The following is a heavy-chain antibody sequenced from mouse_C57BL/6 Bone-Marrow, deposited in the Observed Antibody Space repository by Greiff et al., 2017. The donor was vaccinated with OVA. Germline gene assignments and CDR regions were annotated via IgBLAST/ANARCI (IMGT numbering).Heavy chain of an antibody. D-gene: IGHD1-1*01. Sequence: EVKLVESGEGLVKPGGSLKLSCAASGFTFSSYAMSWVRQTPEKRLEWVAYISSGGDYIYYADTVKGRFTISRDNARNTLYLQMSSLKSEDTAMYYCTSLITTVVPFYAMDYWGQGTSVTVSS. J-gene: IGHJ4*01. CDR2: ISSGGDYI. V-gene: IGHV5-9-1*02. CDR1: GFTFSSYA. CDR3: TSLITTVVPFYAMDY.